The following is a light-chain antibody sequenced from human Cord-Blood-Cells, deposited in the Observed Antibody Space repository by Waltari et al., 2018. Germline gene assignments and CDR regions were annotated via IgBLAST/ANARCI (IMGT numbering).Light chain of an antibody. CDR3: CSYAGSSTSWV. Sequence: QSALTQPASVSGSPGQSITISCTGTSSAVGSSKLVSCYQQHPGKAPKLMIYEGSKRPSGVSNRFSGSKSGNTASLTISGLQAEDEADYYCCSYAGSSTSWVFGGGTKLTVL. J-gene: IGLJ3*02. V-gene: IGLV2-23*01. CDR1: SSAVGSSKL. CDR2: EGS.